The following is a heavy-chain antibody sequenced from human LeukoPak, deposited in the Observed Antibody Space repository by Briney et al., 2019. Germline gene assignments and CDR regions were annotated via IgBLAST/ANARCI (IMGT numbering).Heavy chain of an antibody. Sequence: GGSLRLSCAASGFTVSSNEMSWVRQAPGKGLEWVSSISGGSTYYADSRKGRFTISRDNAKNSLYLQMNSLRAEDTAVYYCARGWGSYRYTGIFDYWGQGTLVTVSS. CDR3: ARGWGSYRYTGIFDY. CDR1: GFTVSSNE. V-gene: IGHV3-38-3*01. D-gene: IGHD1-26*01. CDR2: ISGGST. J-gene: IGHJ4*02.